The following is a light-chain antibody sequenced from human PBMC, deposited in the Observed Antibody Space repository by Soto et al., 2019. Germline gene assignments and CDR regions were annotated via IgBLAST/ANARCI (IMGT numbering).Light chain of an antibody. J-gene: IGKJ2*01. CDR2: DAS. V-gene: IGKV3-11*01. Sequence: EIVLTQSPATLSLSPGERATLSCRASQSVSSYLAWYQQKPGQAPRLLIYDASNRATGIPARFSGSGSGTDFTPTISSLEPEDFAVYYCQQRSNWYTFGQGTKVDIK. CDR1: QSVSSY. CDR3: QQRSNWYT.